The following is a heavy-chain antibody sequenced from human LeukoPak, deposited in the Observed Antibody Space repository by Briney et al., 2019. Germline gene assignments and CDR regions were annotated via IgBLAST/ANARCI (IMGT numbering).Heavy chain of an antibody. Sequence: SETLSLTCTVSGGSISSYYWSWIRQPPGKGLEWIGYIYYSGSTNYNPSLKSRVTISVDTSKNQFSLKLSSVTAADTAVYYCARGRKIKRAFDIWGQGTMVTVSS. CDR1: GGSISSYY. V-gene: IGHV4-59*12. CDR3: ARGRKIKRAFDI. CDR2: IYYSGST. J-gene: IGHJ3*02. D-gene: IGHD5-24*01.